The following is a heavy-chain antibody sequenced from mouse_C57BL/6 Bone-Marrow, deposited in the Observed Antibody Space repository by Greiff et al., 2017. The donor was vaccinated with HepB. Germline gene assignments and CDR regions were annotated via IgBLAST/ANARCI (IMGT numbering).Heavy chain of an antibody. D-gene: IGHD1-1*01. CDR1: GYTFTSYW. V-gene: IGHV1-50*01. Sequence: QVQLQQPGAELVKPGASVKLSCKASGYTFTSYWMQWVKQRPGQGLEWIGEIDPSDSYTNYNQKFKGKATLTVDTSSSTAYMELHSLTSEDSAVYFCASYYGSSYSAWFAYWGQGTLVTVSA. J-gene: IGHJ3*01. CDR2: IDPSDSYT. CDR3: ASYYGSSYSAWFAY.